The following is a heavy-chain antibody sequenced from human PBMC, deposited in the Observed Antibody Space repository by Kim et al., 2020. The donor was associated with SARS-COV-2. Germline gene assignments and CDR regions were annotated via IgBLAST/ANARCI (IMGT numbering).Heavy chain of an antibody. CDR3: ARDRLGAFDI. V-gene: IGHV1-69*01. Sequence: TANYARKFQGSVTITADESTSTAYMELSSLRSEDTAVYYCARDRLGAFDIWGQGTMVTVSS. D-gene: IGHD3-16*01. J-gene: IGHJ3*02. CDR2: TA.